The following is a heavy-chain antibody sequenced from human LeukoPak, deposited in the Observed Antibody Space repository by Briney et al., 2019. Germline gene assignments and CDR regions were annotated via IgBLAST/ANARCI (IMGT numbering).Heavy chain of an antibody. CDR3: ARQDPYYYDSSGYPSDAFDI. CDR2: IYPGDSDT. J-gene: IGHJ3*02. D-gene: IGHD3-22*01. Sequence: GESLQISCKGSGYSFTSYWIGWVRQMPGKGLEWMGIIYPGDSDTRYSPSFQGQVTISADKSISTAYLQWSSLKASDTAMYYCARQDPYYYDSSGYPSDAFDIWGQGTMVTVSS. V-gene: IGHV5-51*01. CDR1: GYSFTSYW.